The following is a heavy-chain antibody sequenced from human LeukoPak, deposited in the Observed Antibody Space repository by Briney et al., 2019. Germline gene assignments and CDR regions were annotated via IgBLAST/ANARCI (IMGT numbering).Heavy chain of an antibody. V-gene: IGHV4-59*01. Sequence: SEALSLTCTVSLGSLSSYYLTWLRQPPWRGVEWMGHIYYSGSTNYNPSLKSRVTISVDTSKNQFSLQLGSVTAADTAVYYCARAGSSSWPNWFDSWGQGTLVAVSS. CDR3: ARAGSSSWPNWFDS. D-gene: IGHD6-13*01. CDR2: IYYSGST. J-gene: IGHJ5*01. CDR1: LGSLSSYY.